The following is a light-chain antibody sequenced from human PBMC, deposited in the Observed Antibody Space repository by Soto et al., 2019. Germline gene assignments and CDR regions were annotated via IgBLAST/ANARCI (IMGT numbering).Light chain of an antibody. CDR3: QQYNSYPRT. CDR2: AAS. CDR1: QDIRDD. V-gene: IGKV1-17*01. Sequence: DMQMTQSPSSLSASVGDRVTITCRASQDIRDDLGWYQQKSGKAPKRLIYAASSLQSGVPSRFSASGSGTEFTHTISSLQPEDFASYYCQQYNSYPRTFGQGTKVEIK. J-gene: IGKJ1*01.